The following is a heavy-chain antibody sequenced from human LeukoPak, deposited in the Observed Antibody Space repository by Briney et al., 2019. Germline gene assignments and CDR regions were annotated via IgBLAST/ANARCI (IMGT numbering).Heavy chain of an antibody. Sequence: GGSLRLSCAASGSTVSGNYMRWVRQTPGKGLEWVSVIYSGGNSYYSDSVKGRFTISRDNSKSTLYLQMNSLRVEDTAVYYCTGAHSNSWSVFWGQGTLVTVSS. CDR3: TGAHSNSWSVF. J-gene: IGHJ5*01. D-gene: IGHD5-18*01. V-gene: IGHV3-53*01. CDR1: GSTVSGNY. CDR2: IYSGGNS.